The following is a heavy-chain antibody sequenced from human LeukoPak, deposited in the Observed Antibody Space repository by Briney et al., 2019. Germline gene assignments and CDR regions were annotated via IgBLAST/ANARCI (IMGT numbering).Heavy chain of an antibody. CDR1: GFPFNTYW. CDR2: IKEDGSEE. Sequence: GGSLRLSCAASGFPFNTYWMTWVRQAPGKGLEWVPNIKEDGSEEHYVDSVKGRFTISRDNAKNSLYLQMNSLRAADTAVYYCTPEVWELQGASDIWGQGTMVTVSS. CDR3: TPEVWELQGASDI. D-gene: IGHD1-26*01. J-gene: IGHJ3*02. V-gene: IGHV3-7*01.